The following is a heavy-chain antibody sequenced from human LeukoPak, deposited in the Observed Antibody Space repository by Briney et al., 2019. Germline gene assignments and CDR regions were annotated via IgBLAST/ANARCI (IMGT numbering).Heavy chain of an antibody. V-gene: IGHV3-30*04. Sequence: GGSLRLSCAASGFTLSNYAMHWVRQAPGKGLEWVAIITYDGSNKDYADVVKGRFTISRDNAKNSLYLQMNSLRAEDTAVYYCARVGYYDYVWGGPRGYYFDYWGQGTLVTVSS. D-gene: IGHD3-16*01. CDR2: ITYDGSNK. J-gene: IGHJ4*02. CDR3: ARVGYYDYVWGGPRGYYFDY. CDR1: GFTLSNYA.